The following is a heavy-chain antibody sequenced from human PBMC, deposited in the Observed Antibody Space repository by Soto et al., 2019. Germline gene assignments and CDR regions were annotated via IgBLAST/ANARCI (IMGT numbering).Heavy chain of an antibody. J-gene: IGHJ4*02. CDR1: GYTFTSYG. Sequence: ASVKVSCKASGYTFTSYGISWVRQAPGQGLEWMGWISAYNGNTNYAQKLQGRVTMTTDTSTSTAYMELRSLRSDDTAVYYCARGAQYGYYDFWSGYYTNFDYWGQGTLVTVSS. D-gene: IGHD3-3*01. CDR2: ISAYNGNT. CDR3: ARGAQYGYYDFWSGYYTNFDY. V-gene: IGHV1-18*01.